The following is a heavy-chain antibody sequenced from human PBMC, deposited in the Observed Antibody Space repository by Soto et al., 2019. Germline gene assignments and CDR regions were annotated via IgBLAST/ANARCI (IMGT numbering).Heavy chain of an antibody. J-gene: IGHJ2*01. CDR3: AAHLKTTVTAYWYFDL. Sequence: SETLSLTCAVYGGSFSGYYWSWIRQPPGKGLEWIGEINHSGSTNYNPSLKSRVTISVDTSKKQFSLKLSSVTAADTAVYYCAAHLKTTVTAYWYFDLWGRGTLVTVSS. CDR1: GGSFSGYY. CDR2: INHSGST. D-gene: IGHD4-17*01. V-gene: IGHV4-34*01.